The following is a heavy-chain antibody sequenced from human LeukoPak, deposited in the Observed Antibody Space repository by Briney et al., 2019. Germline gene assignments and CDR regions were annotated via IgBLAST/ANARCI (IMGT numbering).Heavy chain of an antibody. V-gene: IGHV3-23*01. CDR3: AKSHSIAVWRGYFDY. Sequence: GGSLRLSCAASGFTFGTYAMTWVRQAPGKGLEWVSSISERGDNTYYADSVKGRFTISRDDSKNTLYLQLNSLGAEDTAVYYCAKSHSIAVWRGYFDYWGQGTLVTVSS. J-gene: IGHJ4*02. CDR1: GFTFGTYA. D-gene: IGHD6-19*01. CDR2: ISERGDNT.